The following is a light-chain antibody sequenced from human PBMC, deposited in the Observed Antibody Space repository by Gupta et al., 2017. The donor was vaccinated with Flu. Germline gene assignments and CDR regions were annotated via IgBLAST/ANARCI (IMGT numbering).Light chain of an antibody. Sequence: EIVLTQSPATLSLSPGERATLSCRASQSVGTYLAWYQQKPGQTPRLLIYDASNRATGIPARFSGSGSGTDFTLTISSLEPEDFAVYYCQKRSNWPPYTFVQGTRLEI. CDR1: QSVGTY. CDR2: DAS. J-gene: IGKJ2*01. V-gene: IGKV3-11*01. CDR3: QKRSNWPPYT.